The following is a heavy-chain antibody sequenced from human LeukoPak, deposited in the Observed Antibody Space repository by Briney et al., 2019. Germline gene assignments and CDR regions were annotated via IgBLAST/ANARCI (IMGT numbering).Heavy chain of an antibody. CDR3: ARQPYYYDSSGYQNDY. V-gene: IGHV5-51*01. Sequence: GESLKISCKGSGYSFTSYWIGWVRQMPGKGLEWMGIIYPGDSDTRYSPSFQGQVTISADKSISTAYLQWCSLKASDTAMYYCARQPYYYDSSGYQNDYWGQGTLVTVSP. CDR2: IYPGDSDT. J-gene: IGHJ4*02. D-gene: IGHD3-22*01. CDR1: GYSFTSYW.